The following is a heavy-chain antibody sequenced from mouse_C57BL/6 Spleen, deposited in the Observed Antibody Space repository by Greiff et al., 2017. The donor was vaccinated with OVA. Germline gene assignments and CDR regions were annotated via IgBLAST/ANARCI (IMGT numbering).Heavy chain of an antibody. CDR1: GYSFTGYY. Sequence: DVQLQQSGPELVKPGASVKISCKASGYSFTGYYMNWVKQSPEKSLEWIGEINPSTGGTTYNQKFKAKATLTVDKSSSTAYMQLKSLTSEDSAVYYCARGDTTAVGYYFDYWGQGTTLTVSS. D-gene: IGHD1-1*01. J-gene: IGHJ2*01. CDR2: INPSTGGT. V-gene: IGHV1-42*01. CDR3: ARGDTTAVGYYFDY.